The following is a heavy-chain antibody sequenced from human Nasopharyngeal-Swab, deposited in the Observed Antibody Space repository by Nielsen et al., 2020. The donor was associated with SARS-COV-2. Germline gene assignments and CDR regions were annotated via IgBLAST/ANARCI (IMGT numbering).Heavy chain of an antibody. CDR3: AKAYYDFWSGYRIYGMDV. Sequence: SLKISCAASGFTFDDYAMHWVRQAPGKGLEWVSGISWNSGSIGYADSVKGRFTISRDNAKNSLYLQMNRLRAEDTALYYCAKAYYDFWSGYRIYGMDVWGQGTTVTVSS. J-gene: IGHJ6*02. CDR2: ISWNSGSI. V-gene: IGHV3-9*01. D-gene: IGHD3-3*01. CDR1: GFTFDDYA.